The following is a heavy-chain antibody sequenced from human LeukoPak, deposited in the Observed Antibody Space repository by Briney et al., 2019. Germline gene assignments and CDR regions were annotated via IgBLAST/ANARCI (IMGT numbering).Heavy chain of an antibody. Sequence: ASVKVSCKVSGYTLTELSMHWVRQAPGKGLEWMGGFDPEDGETIYAQKFQGRVTMTEDTSTDTAYMELSSLRSEDTAVYCCARGSTISAPLDYWGQGTLVTVSS. J-gene: IGHJ4*02. CDR3: ARGSTISAPLDY. V-gene: IGHV1-24*01. CDR1: GYTLTELS. D-gene: IGHD5-24*01. CDR2: FDPEDGET.